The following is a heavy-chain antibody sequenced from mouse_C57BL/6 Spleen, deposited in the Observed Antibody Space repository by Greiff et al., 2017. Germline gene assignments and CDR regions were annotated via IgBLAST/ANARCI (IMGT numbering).Heavy chain of an antibody. CDR1: GFTFSSYT. J-gene: IGHJ2*01. Sequence: EVQRVESGGGLVKPGGSLKLSCAASGFTFSSYTMSWVRQTPEKRLEWVATISGGGGNTYYPDSVKGRFTISRDNAKNTLYLQMSSLRSEDTALYYCARHWDYGSSPDYWGQGTTLTVSS. CDR3: ARHWDYGSSPDY. D-gene: IGHD1-1*01. CDR2: ISGGGGNT. V-gene: IGHV5-9*01.